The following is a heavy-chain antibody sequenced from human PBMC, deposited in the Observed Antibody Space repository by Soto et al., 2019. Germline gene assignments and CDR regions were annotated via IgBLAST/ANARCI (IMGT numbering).Heavy chain of an antibody. Sequence: PGGSLRLSCAASGFTFSSYAMSWVRQAPGKGLEWVSAISGSGGSTYYADSVKGRFTISRDNSKNTLYLQMNSLRAEDTAVYYCANTLSVPADYYYYYYMDVWGKGTTVTVSS. CDR3: ANTLSVPADYYYYYYMDV. V-gene: IGHV3-23*01. D-gene: IGHD2-2*01. J-gene: IGHJ6*03. CDR1: GFTFSSYA. CDR2: ISGSGGST.